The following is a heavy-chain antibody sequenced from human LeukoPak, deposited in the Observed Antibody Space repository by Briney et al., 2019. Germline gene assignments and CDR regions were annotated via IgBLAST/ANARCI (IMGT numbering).Heavy chain of an antibody. CDR2: ISSSSSSI. Sequence: GGSLRLSCAASGFTFSGYSMNWVRQVPGKGLEWVSSISSSSSSIYYADSVKGRFTISRDNAKNSLYLQMNSLRAEDTAVYYCARANPPAISFFVYWGQGTLVTVSS. J-gene: IGHJ4*02. V-gene: IGHV3-21*01. CDR3: ARANPPAISFFVY. CDR1: GFTFSGYS. D-gene: IGHD3-9*01.